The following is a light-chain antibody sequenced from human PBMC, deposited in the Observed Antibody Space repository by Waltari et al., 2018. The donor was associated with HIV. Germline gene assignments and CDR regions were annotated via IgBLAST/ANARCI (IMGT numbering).Light chain of an antibody. J-gene: IGLJ1*01. V-gene: IGLV2-14*03. Sequence: QSALTQPASVSGSPGQSIIISCTGTSSDVGGYNYVSLYQQHPDKAPKLMIYDVSNRPSGVSNRFSGSKSGNTASLTISGLQAEDEADYYCSSYTSNSTPYVFGTGTKVTVL. CDR2: DVS. CDR1: SSDVGGYNY. CDR3: SSYTSNSTPYV.